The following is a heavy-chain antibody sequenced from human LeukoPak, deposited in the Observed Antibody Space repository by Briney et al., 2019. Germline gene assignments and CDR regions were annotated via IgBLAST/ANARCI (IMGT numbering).Heavy chain of an antibody. Sequence: GGSLRLSCAASGFTFSSYGMHWVRQAPGKGLEWVAVISYDGSNKYYADSVKGRFTISKDNSKNTLYLQMNRMSPEDTAVYYCAKGSSSSWYFDYWGQGTLVTVSS. CDR2: ISYDGSNK. CDR3: AKGSSSSWYFDY. D-gene: IGHD6-13*01. J-gene: IGHJ4*02. CDR1: GFTFSSYG. V-gene: IGHV3-30*18.